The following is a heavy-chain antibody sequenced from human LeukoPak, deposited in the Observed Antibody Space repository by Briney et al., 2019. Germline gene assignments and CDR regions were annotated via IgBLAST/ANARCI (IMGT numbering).Heavy chain of an antibody. CDR3: ARVEYGDYGWFDA. CDR1: GDSISTCY. CDR2: ISDSGST. J-gene: IGHJ5*02. V-gene: IGHV4-59*01. D-gene: IGHD4-17*01. Sequence: PSETLSLTCTVSGDSISTCYWTWIRQPPGKGLEWIGYISDSGSTNYNPSLKSRVTISLDTSKNQFSLKLISLTAADTAAYYCARVEYGDYGWFDAWGQGTLVTVSS.